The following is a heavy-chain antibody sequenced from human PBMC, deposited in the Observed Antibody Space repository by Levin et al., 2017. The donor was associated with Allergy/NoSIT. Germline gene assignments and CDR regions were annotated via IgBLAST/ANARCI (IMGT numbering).Heavy chain of an antibody. CDR3: ASSLRFSRARTFDI. Sequence: SETLSLTCAVYGGSFSGYYWSWIRQPPGKGLEWIGEINHSGSTNYNPSLKSRVTISVDTSKNQFSLKLSSVTAADTAVYYCASSLRFSRARTFDIWGQGTMVTVSS. V-gene: IGHV4-34*01. CDR2: INHSGST. D-gene: IGHD6-13*01. CDR1: GGSFSGYY. J-gene: IGHJ3*02.